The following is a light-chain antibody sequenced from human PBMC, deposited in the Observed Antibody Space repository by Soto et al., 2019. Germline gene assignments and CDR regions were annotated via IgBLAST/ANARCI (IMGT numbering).Light chain of an antibody. CDR1: QSVSSIY. J-gene: IGKJ1*01. V-gene: IGKV3D-20*02. CDR2: GAS. CDR3: QQRSNWPKT. Sequence: VLTQSPGTLSLSPGERSTLSCRASQSVSSIYLAWYQQKPGQAPRLLIYGASSRATGIPARFSGSGSGTDFTLTISSLEPEDFAVYYCQQRSNWPKTFGQGTKVDIK.